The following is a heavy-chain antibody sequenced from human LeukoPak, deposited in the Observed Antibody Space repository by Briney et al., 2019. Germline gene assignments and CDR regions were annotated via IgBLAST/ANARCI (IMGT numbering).Heavy chain of an antibody. CDR2: IYYSGST. D-gene: IGHD3-3*01. V-gene: IGHV4-39*07. CDR1: GGSISSSSYY. CDR3: ARSIRFLEWLPGDY. Sequence: TSETLSLTCTVSGGSISSSSYYWGWIRQPPGKGLEWIGSIYYSGSTYYNPSLKSRVTISVDTSKNQFSLKLSSVTAADTAVYYCARSIRFLEWLPGDYWGQGTLVTVSS. J-gene: IGHJ4*02.